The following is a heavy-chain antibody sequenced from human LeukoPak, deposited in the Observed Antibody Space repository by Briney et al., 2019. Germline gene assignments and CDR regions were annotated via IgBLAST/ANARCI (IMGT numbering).Heavy chain of an antibody. V-gene: IGHV4-59*08. CDR1: GGSISSYY. J-gene: IGHJ1*01. CDR3: ASTNRPAYYDSSGYPKYFQH. Sequence: SETPSLTCTVSGGSISSYYWSWIRQPPGKGLEWNGYIYYSGSTNYNPSLKSRVTISVDTSKNQFSLKLSSVTAADTAVYYCASTNRPAYYDSSGYPKYFQHWGQGTLVTVSS. D-gene: IGHD3-22*01. CDR2: IYYSGST.